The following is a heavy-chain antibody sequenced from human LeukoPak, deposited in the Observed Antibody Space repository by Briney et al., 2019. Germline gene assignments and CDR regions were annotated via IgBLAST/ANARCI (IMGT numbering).Heavy chain of an antibody. Sequence: ASVKVSCKASGYTFTSYYIHWVRQAPGQGLEWMGIINPSGGSTNYAQKFQGRVTMTRDTSTSTVYMELSSLRSEDSAVYYCASGMEGWYFDLWGRGTLVTVSS. V-gene: IGHV1-46*01. CDR2: INPSGGST. CDR1: GYTFTSYY. CDR3: ASGMEGWYFDL. J-gene: IGHJ2*01. D-gene: IGHD3-3*01.